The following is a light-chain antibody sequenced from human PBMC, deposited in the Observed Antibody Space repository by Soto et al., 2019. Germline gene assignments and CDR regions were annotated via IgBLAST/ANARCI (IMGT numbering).Light chain of an antibody. V-gene: IGLV2-14*01. CDR2: EVS. CDR1: SSDVGGYNY. J-gene: IGLJ3*02. Sequence: QSALTQPASVSGSPGQSITISCTGTSSDVGGYNYVSWYQQHPGKAPKLMIYEVSNRPSGVSNRFSGSKSGNTASLTISGLQAEDAAYYYCSSFTSINTWVFGGGTKLTVL. CDR3: SSFTSINTWV.